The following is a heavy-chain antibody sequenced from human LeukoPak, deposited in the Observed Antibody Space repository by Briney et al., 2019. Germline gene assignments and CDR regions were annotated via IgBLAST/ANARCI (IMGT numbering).Heavy chain of an antibody. CDR2: INSGSSIM. Sequence: GGSLRLSCAASGFTLSGYSMNWVRQAPGKGLEWVSYINSGSSIMYYADSVKGRFTISRDNSKNTLYLQMNSLRAEDTAVYYCARAYNGGWYGDFDYWGQGILVTVSS. D-gene: IGHD6-19*01. V-gene: IGHV3-48*01. J-gene: IGHJ4*02. CDR1: GFTLSGYS. CDR3: ARAYNGGWYGDFDY.